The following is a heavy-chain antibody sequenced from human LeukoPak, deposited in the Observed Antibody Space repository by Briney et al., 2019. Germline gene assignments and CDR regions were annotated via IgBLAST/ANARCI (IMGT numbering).Heavy chain of an antibody. Sequence: GGSLRLSCAASEFTVSSNYMSWVRQAPGKGLEWVSIIYTTGGKYYADSVKGRFTISRDNSKHTLYLQMNSLRAEDTAVYHCARGSDGWFAFDYWGQGILVTVSS. D-gene: IGHD6-19*01. V-gene: IGHV3-66*01. CDR2: IYTTGGK. CDR1: EFTVSSNY. J-gene: IGHJ4*02. CDR3: ARGSDGWFAFDY.